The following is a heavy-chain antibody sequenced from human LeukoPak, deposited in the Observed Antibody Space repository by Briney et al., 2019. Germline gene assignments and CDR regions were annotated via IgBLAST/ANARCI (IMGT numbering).Heavy chain of an antibody. V-gene: IGHV1-69*13. D-gene: IGHD3-3*01. CDR2: IITSYGTT. Sequence: SVKVSCKASGGTFSNYAISWVRQAPGQGLEWMGGIITSYGTTNYAQKYQGRVTITADESTTTVYMELSSLRSEDTAVYYCARPRTYYDFWRGYPPFDYWGQGTLVTVSS. CDR1: GGTFSNYA. CDR3: ARPRTYYDFWRGYPPFDY. J-gene: IGHJ4*02.